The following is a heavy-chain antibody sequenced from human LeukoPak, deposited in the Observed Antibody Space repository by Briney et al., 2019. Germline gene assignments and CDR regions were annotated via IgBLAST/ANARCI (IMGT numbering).Heavy chain of an antibody. CDR1: GYSISSGYY. D-gene: IGHD2-2*01. CDR3: ARLHQGNSDY. V-gene: IGHV4-38-2*01. CDR2: IYHSGST. J-gene: IGHJ4*01. Sequence: PSETLSLTXAVSGYSISSGYYWGWIRQPPGKGLEWIGSIYHSGSTYYNPSLKSRVTISVDTSKNQFSLKLSSVTAADTAVYYCARLHQGNSDYWGQGTLVTVSS.